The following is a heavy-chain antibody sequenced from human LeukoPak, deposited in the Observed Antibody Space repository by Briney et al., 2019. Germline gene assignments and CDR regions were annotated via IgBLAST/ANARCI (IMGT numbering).Heavy chain of an antibody. CDR3: AREKDFDWLFFYGMDV. J-gene: IGHJ6*02. CDR2: IYYSGST. V-gene: IGHV4-31*03. CDR1: GGSISSGGYY. Sequence: SQTLSLTCTVSGGSISSGGYYWSWIRQHPGKGLEWIGYIYYSGSTYYNPSLKSRVTISVDTSKNQFSLKLSSVTAADTAVYYCAREKDFDWLFFYGMDVWGQGTTVTVSS. D-gene: IGHD3-9*01.